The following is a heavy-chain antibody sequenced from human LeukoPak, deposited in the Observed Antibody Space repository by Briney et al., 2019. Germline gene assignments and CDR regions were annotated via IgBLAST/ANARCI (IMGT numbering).Heavy chain of an antibody. J-gene: IGHJ4*02. V-gene: IGHV1-2*04. Sequence: ASVTVSCKASGYTITDYYLHWVRQAPGQGLEWMGWIIPNTGGTNYAQKFQDWVTMSSDTSISTAYMELSSLRSDDTAVYYCARVEVTMVRSLGPRANDYWGQGTLVTVSS. CDR1: GYTITDYY. CDR2: IIPNTGGT. D-gene: IGHD3-10*01. CDR3: ARVEVTMVRSLGPRANDY.